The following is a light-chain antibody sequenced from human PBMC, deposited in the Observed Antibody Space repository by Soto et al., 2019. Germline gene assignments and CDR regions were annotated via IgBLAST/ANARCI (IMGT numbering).Light chain of an antibody. Sequence: QSVLTQPPSVSGAPGQRVTISCTGSSSNIGAGYDVHWYQQLRGTAPKVLIYGNSNRPSGVPDRFSGSKSGTSASLAITGLQAEDEADYYCQSYDSSLSAFYVFGTGTKLTVL. CDR2: GNS. V-gene: IGLV1-40*01. CDR1: SSNIGAGYD. J-gene: IGLJ1*01. CDR3: QSYDSSLSAFYV.